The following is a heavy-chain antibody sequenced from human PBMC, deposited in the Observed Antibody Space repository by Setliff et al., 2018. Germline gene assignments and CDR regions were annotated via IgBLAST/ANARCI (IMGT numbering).Heavy chain of an antibody. J-gene: IGHJ6*03. D-gene: IGHD3-22*01. CDR1: GYTFTINH. CDR3: ARSPLPPPGPGYYYDNSYYYYMDV. V-gene: IGHV1-2*02. CDR2: IDPNSGVT. Sequence: GASVKVSCKASGYTFTINHLYWVRQAPGQGLECMGWIDPNSGVTHYGQKFQGRVSMTRDTSISTAYMELSRLRSDDTAVYYCARSPLPPPGPGYYYDNSYYYYMDVWGKGTTVTVSS.